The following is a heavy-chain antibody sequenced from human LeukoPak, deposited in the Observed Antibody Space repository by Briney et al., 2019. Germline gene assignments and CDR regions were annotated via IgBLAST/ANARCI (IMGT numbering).Heavy chain of an antibody. CDR3: AKDLTHMDV. CDR2: ISNDGSRK. CDR1: GFTFSDYV. J-gene: IGHJ6*03. V-gene: IGHV3-30*18. Sequence: PGGSLRLSCAPSGFTFSDYVIHWVRQAPGKGLEWVSMISNDGSRKYYADSVKGRFTISRDNSKNTLYLQMNSLRAEDTAVYYCAKDLTHMDVWGKGTTVTVSS. D-gene: IGHD3-9*01.